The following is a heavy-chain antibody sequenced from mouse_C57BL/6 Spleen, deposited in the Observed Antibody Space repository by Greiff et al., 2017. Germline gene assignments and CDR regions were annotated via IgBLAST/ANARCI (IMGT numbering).Heavy chain of an antibody. CDR2: ISYDGSN. D-gene: IGHD1-2*01. CDR3: ARDYGPYYFDY. J-gene: IGHJ2*01. CDR1: GYSITSGYY. Sequence: VQLQQSGPGLVKPSQSLSLTCSVTGYSITSGYYWNWIRQFPGNKLEWMGYISYDGSNNYNPSLKNRISITRDTSKNQFFLKLNSVTTEDTATYYCARDYGPYYFDYWGQGTTLTVSS. V-gene: IGHV3-6*01.